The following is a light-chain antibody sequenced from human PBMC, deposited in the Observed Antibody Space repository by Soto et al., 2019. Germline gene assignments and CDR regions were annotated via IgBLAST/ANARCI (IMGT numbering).Light chain of an antibody. V-gene: IGKV1-27*01. CDR2: AAS. Sequence: DIQMTQSPSSLSASVGDRLTITCRASQDIGKSLAWYQQRPGKVPKPLIYAASTLHSGVPSRFSGGGSGTHFTLTISNLQPEDVATYYRQMHLTAPETFGQGTKVDIK. J-gene: IGKJ1*01. CDR3: QMHLTAPET. CDR1: QDIGKS.